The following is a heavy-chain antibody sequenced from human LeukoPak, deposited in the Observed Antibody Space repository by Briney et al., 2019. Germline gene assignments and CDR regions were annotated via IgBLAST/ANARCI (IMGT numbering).Heavy chain of an antibody. CDR1: GLTFSSYS. CDR2: ISTSGSIT. J-gene: IGHJ4*02. CDR3: AKRGPATLDY. D-gene: IGHD1-26*01. V-gene: IGHV3-48*02. Sequence: TGGSLRLSCAASGLTFSSYSMNWVRQAPGKGLEWISYISTSGSITSYADSVKGRFTISRDNAKNSLYLQMNSLRDEDTAVYYCAKRGPATLDYWGQGTLVIVSS.